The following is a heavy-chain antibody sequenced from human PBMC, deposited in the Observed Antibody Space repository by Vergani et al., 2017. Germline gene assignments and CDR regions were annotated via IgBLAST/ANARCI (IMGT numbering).Heavy chain of an antibody. CDR3: ARPNYYDSSGTSYYYYGMDV. V-gene: IGHV3-21*01. J-gene: IGHJ6*02. D-gene: IGHD3-22*01. CDR1: GFTFSSYS. CDR2: ISSSSSYK. Sequence: EVQLVESGGGLVKPGGSLRLSCAASGFTFSSYSMNWVRQAPGKGLEWVSSISSSSSYKYYSDSVKGRFNISRDNAKNSLYLQMNSLRAEDTAVYYCARPNYYDSSGTSYYYYGMDVWGQGTTVTVSS.